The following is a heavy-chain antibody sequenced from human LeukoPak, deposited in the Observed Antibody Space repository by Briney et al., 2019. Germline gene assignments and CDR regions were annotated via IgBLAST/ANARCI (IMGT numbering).Heavy chain of an antibody. CDR3: ARHSYDSSGYYGFDY. Sequence: PVKVSCKASGGTFSSYAISWVRQAPGQGLEWMGGIIPIFGTANYAQKFQGRVTITADESTSTAYMELSSLRSEDTAVYYCARHSYDSSGYYGFDYWGQGTLVTVSS. D-gene: IGHD3-22*01. J-gene: IGHJ4*02. CDR2: IIPIFGTA. CDR1: GGTFSSYA. V-gene: IGHV1-69*01.